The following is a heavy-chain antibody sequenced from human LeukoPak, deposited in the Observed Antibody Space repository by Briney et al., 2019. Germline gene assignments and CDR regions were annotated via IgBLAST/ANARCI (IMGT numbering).Heavy chain of an antibody. CDR2: IYTSGST. J-gene: IGHJ3*02. CDR1: GGSISSYY. D-gene: IGHD3-3*01. CDR3: ARGLPLLRSGYYNDAFDI. V-gene: IGHV4-4*07. Sequence: PSETLSLTCTVSGGSISSYYWSWIRQPAGKGLEWIGRIYTSGSTNYNPSLKSRVTMSVDTSKNQFSLKLSSVTAADTAVYYCARGLPLLRSGYYNDAFDIWGQGTMVTVSS.